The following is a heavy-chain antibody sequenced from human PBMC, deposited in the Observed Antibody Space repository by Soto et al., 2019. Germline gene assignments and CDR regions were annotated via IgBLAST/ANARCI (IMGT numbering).Heavy chain of an antibody. V-gene: IGHV3-33*01. CDR1: GFTFSSYG. J-gene: IGHJ4*02. CDR3: ARASHYYDPPLDY. D-gene: IGHD3-22*01. CDR2: IWYDGSNK. Sequence: PGGSLRLSCAASGFTFSSYGMHWVRQAPGKGLEWVAVIWYDGSNKYYADSVKGRFTISRDNSKNTLYLQMNSLRAEDTAVYYCARASHYYDPPLDYWGQGTLVTVSS.